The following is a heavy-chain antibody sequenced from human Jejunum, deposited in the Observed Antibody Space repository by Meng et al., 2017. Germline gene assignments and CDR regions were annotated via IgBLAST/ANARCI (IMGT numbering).Heavy chain of an antibody. CDR1: GDSVSSNRAL. CDR2: TYYRSEWHN. V-gene: IGHV6-1*01. Sequence: QPSVPGLGSPPQSLSLTLPIPGDSVSSNRALWHWVRQSPSRGLEWLGQTYYRSEWHNHYGVSVRGRITINADTSRNHFSLHLDSVTPEDTAVYYCTTWYGEYWGQGTLVTVSS. D-gene: IGHD3-10*01. J-gene: IGHJ4*02. CDR3: TTWYGEY.